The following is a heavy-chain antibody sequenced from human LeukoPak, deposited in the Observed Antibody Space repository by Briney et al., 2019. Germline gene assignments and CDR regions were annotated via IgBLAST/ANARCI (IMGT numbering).Heavy chain of an antibody. CDR1: GFTVSSNY. J-gene: IGHJ4*02. D-gene: IGHD4-17*01. CDR2: IYSGGST. V-gene: IGHV3-66*01. Sequence: PGGSLRLSCAASGFTVSSNYMSWVRQAPGKGLEWVSVIYSGGSTYYADSVKGRFTISRDNPKNTLYLQMNSLRAEDTAVYYCARSGTTVTAEAFDYWGQGTLVTVSS. CDR3: ARSGTTVTAEAFDY.